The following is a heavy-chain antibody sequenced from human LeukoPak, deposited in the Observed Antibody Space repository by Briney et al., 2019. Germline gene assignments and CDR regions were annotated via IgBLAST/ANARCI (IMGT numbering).Heavy chain of an antibody. Sequence: GGSLRLSCAASGFTFSSCSMNWVRQAPGKGLEWVSSISSSSSYIYYADSVKGRFTISRDNAKNSLYLQMNSLRAEDTAVYYCARDEGYYDSSGYLVDYWGQGTLVTVSS. D-gene: IGHD3-22*01. CDR3: ARDEGYYDSSGYLVDY. J-gene: IGHJ4*02. CDR1: GFTFSSCS. CDR2: ISSSSSYI. V-gene: IGHV3-21*01.